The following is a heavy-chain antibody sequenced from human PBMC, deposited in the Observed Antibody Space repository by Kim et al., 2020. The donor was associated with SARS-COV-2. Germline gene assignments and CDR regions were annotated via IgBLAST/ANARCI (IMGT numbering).Heavy chain of an antibody. CDR2: ISYDGSNK. CDR3: ARGRFVTLRRNWYFDL. J-gene: IGHJ2*01. V-gene: IGHV3-30*04. CDR1: GFTFSSYA. Sequence: GGSLRLSCAASGFTFSSYAMHWVRQAPGKGLEWVAVISYDGSNKYYADSVKGRFTISRDNSKNTLYLQMNSLRAEDTAVYYCARGRFVTLRRNWYFDLWGRGTLVTVSS. D-gene: IGHD4-17*01.